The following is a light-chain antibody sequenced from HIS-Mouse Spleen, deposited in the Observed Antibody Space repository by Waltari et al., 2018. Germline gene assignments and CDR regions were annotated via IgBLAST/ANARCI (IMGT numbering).Light chain of an antibody. CDR3: AAWDDSLNGWV. J-gene: IGLJ3*02. Sequence: QSVLTQPPSASGTPWQRVTISCSGSSSNIVSNTVTWYQTLPGTAPKLLIYSNNQRPSGVPDRFSGSKSGTSASLAISGLQSEDEADYYCAAWDDSLNGWVFGGGTNLTVL. CDR1: SSNIVSNT. V-gene: IGLV1-44*01. CDR2: SNN.